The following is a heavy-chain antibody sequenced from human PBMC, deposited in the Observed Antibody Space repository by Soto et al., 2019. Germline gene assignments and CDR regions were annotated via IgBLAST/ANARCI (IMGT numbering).Heavy chain of an antibody. J-gene: IGHJ6*02. CDR2: IDPSDSYT. D-gene: IGHD5-18*01. CDR1: GYSFTSYW. Sequence: GESLKISCKGSGYSFTSYWISWVRQMPGKGLEWMGRIDPSDSYTNYSPSFQGHVTISADKSISTAYLQWSSLKASDTAMYYCARRNSYGYYYYGMDVWGQGXTVTVSS. CDR3: ARRNSYGYYYYGMDV. V-gene: IGHV5-10-1*01.